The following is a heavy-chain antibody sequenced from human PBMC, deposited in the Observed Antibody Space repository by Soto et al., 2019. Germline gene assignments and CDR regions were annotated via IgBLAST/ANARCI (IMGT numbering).Heavy chain of an antibody. CDR3: ARFRHDYGDYGCFDY. CDR1: VGTLSSYA. V-gene: IGHV1-69*13. Sequence: SVKVSCKASVGTLSSYAISWVRQATGQGLEWMGGIIPIFGTANYAQKFQGRVTITADESTSTAYMELSSLRSEDTAVYYCARFRHDYGDYGCFDYWGQGTLVTVSS. J-gene: IGHJ4*02. D-gene: IGHD4-17*01. CDR2: IIPIFGTA.